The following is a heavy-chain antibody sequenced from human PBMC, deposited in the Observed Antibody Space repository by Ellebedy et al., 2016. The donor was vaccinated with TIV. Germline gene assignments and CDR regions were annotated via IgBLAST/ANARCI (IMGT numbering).Heavy chain of an antibody. Sequence: AASVKVSCKASGSPLNNYEINWARQATGQGLEWMGWMNPNSGKTGYEQKLQGRVTLTWNTSTRTAHMELRSLRSEDTAVYYCATQGSSGFDYWGQGTLISVSS. V-gene: IGHV1-8*01. CDR3: ATQGSSGFDY. J-gene: IGHJ4*02. CDR1: GSPLNNYE. CDR2: MNPNSGKT. D-gene: IGHD2-15*01.